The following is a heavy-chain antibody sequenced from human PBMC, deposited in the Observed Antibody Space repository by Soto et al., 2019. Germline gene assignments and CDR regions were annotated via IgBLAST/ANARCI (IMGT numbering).Heavy chain of an antibody. Sequence: GASVKVSCKASGGTFSSYAISWVRQAPGQGLERMGGIIPIFGTANYAQKFQGRVTITADESTSTAYMELSSLRSEDTAVYYCARSGDSGYDDYYYGMDVWGQGTTVTVSS. D-gene: IGHD5-12*01. CDR1: GGTFSSYA. V-gene: IGHV1-69*13. CDR2: IIPIFGTA. CDR3: ARSGDSGYDDYYYGMDV. J-gene: IGHJ6*02.